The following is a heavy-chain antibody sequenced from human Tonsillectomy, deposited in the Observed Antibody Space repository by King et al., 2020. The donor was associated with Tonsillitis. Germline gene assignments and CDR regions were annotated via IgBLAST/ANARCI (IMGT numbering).Heavy chain of an antibody. J-gene: IGHJ3*02. Sequence: VQLVESGGGLVQPGGSRRLSCAASGFTVSSNYMNWVRQAPGKGLEWVSVIYSGGDTYYADSVKGRFTISRDNSKNTVYLQMNNLRAEDTAVYYCSRGYYASGYDAFDIWGQGTMVTVSS. CDR1: GFTVSSNY. CDR3: SRGYYASGYDAFDI. V-gene: IGHV3-66*01. D-gene: IGHD3-10*01. CDR2: IYSGGDT.